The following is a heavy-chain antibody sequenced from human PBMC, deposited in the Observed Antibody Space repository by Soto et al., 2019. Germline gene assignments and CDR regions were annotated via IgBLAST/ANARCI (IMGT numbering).Heavy chain of an antibody. CDR1: GGSISSGGYY. CDR3: ARASTGTTRIAAAGTSHFDY. J-gene: IGHJ4*02. D-gene: IGHD6-13*01. Sequence: QVQLQESGPGLVKPSQTLSLTCTVSGGSISSGGYYWSWIRQHPGKGLEWIGYIYYSGSTYYNPSLKSRVTISVDTSKNQFSLKLSSVTAADTAVYYCARASTGTTRIAAAGTSHFDYWGQGTLVTVSS. V-gene: IGHV4-31*03. CDR2: IYYSGST.